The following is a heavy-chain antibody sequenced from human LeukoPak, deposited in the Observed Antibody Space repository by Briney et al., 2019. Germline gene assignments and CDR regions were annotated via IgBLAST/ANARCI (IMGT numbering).Heavy chain of an antibody. CDR1: GYTFTSYG. D-gene: IGHD5-12*01. V-gene: IGHV1-69*04. CDR2: IIPILGIA. CDR3: ARDRRVATIDY. J-gene: IGHJ4*02. Sequence: ASVKVSCKASGYTFTSYGISWVRQAPGQGLEWMGRIIPILGIANYAQKFQGRVTITADKSTSTAYMELSSLRSEDTAVYYCARDRRVATIDYWGQGTLVTVSS.